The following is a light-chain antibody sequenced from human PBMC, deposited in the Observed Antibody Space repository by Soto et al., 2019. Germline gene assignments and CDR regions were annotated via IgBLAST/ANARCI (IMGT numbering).Light chain of an antibody. CDR3: QQYNNWPPT. CDR2: GVS. V-gene: IGKV3-15*01. J-gene: IGKJ1*01. Sequence: EIVMTQSPATLSVSPVERATLSGMASQSVRGNLAWYQQKPGQAPRLLIYGVSTKASGIPARFSGSGSGTEFTLTISSLQSEDVAVYCCQQYNNWPPTFGQGTKVDI. CDR1: QSVRGN.